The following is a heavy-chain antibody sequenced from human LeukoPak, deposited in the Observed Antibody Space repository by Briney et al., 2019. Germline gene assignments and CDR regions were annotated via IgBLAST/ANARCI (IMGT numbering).Heavy chain of an antibody. J-gene: IGHJ4*02. CDR2: IFYNGHT. D-gene: IGHD1-26*01. Sequence: PSETLSLTCTVSGISVSAYYWTWIRQPPGKGLEFLGYIFYNGHTKDNPSLKGRVTLSIDTPENRFSLSLRSATPADTARYYCARVLDSPNGSHLDYWGQGALVAVSS. V-gene: IGHV4-59*02. CDR1: GISVSAYY. CDR3: ARVLDSPNGSHLDY.